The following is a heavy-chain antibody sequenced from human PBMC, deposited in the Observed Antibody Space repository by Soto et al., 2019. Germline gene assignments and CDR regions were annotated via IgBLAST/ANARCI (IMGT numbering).Heavy chain of an antibody. D-gene: IGHD3-22*01. CDR3: GRGGVVVIRDDAFDI. Sequence: SVTVSCQASGGTFSSYTISWVRQAPGQGLEWMGRIIPILGIANYAQKFQGRVTITADKSTSTAYMELSSLRSEDTAVYYCGRGGVVVIRDDAFDIWGQGTMVTVSS. CDR2: IIPILGIA. V-gene: IGHV1-69*02. CDR1: GGTFSSYT. J-gene: IGHJ3*02.